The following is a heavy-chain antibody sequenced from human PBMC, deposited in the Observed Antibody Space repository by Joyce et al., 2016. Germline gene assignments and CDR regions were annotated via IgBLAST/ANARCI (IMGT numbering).Heavy chain of an antibody. CDR3: ARGSALTDY. Sequence: EVQLVESGGDLVQPGGSLRLSCAASGFIFSNFWMSWARQVAGKGREWVATIKVDLSEKHYLDSVRGRFTISRDNGKNSLYLQMNSLRAEDTAMYYCARGSALTDYWGQGTLVAVSS. J-gene: IGHJ4*02. CDR2: IKVDLSEK. CDR1: GFIFSNFW. V-gene: IGHV3-7*03. D-gene: IGHD6-6*01.